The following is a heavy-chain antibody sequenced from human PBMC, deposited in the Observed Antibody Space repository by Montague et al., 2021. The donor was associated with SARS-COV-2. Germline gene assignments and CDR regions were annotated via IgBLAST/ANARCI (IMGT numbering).Heavy chain of an antibody. D-gene: IGHD2-8*01. CDR3: ARANGYYFDY. Sequence: SETLSLTCAVYGGSFSGYYWSWIRQPPGKGLEWIGEINHSGSTNYNPSLKSRVTISVDTSKNQFSLKLSSVTAADTAVYYCARANGYYFDYWGQGTLVIVSS. V-gene: IGHV4-34*01. CDR1: GGSFSGYY. J-gene: IGHJ4*02. CDR2: INHSGST.